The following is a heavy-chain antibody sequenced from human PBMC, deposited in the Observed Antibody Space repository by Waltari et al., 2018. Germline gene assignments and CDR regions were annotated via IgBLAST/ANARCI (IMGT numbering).Heavy chain of an antibody. CDR3: AKDAFGNTYLDY. V-gene: IGHV3-33*06. CDR2: VWFDGSQQ. J-gene: IGHJ4*02. CDR1: GFTCSNFG. Sequence: QVQLVESGGGVVQPGRYLRLSCAASGFTCSNFGMHWVRQAPGKGLEWVALVWFDGSQQYYADSVRGRFTISRDNSKRVLYLDMGSLRADDTAIYYCAKDAFGNTYLDYWGQGTLVTVSS. D-gene: IGHD3-10*01.